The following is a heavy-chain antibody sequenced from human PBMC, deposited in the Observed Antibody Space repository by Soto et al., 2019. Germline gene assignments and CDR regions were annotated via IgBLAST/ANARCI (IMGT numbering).Heavy chain of an antibody. V-gene: IGHV2-70*11. J-gene: IGHJ6*02. CDR3: ARIEYSSSVYYGMDV. CDR1: GFSLSTSGMC. D-gene: IGHD6-6*01. CDR2: IDWDDDK. Sequence: GSGPTLVNPTQTLTLTCTFSGFSLSTSGMCVSWIRQPPGKALEWLARIDWDDDKYYSTSLKTRLTISKDTSKNQVVLTMTNMDPVDTATYYCARIEYSSSVYYGMDVWGQGTTVTVSS.